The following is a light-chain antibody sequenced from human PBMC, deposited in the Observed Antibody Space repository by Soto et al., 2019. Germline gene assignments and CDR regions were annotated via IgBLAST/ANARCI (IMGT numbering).Light chain of an antibody. V-gene: IGLV2-23*02. CDR1: SSNIGSYNF. J-gene: IGLJ3*02. CDR2: EVS. Sequence: QSVLTQPASVSGSRGQSITISCTGTSSNIGSYNFVSWYRQYPGKAPELIIYEVSQRPSTFFNRFSGSKSGNTASLTVSGLQSDDVADYYCCSYAGNNTLVFGGGTQLTVL. CDR3: CSYAGNNTLV.